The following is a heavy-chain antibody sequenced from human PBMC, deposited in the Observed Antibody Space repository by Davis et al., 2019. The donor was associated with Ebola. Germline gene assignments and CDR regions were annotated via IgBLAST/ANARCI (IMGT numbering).Heavy chain of an antibody. J-gene: IGHJ5*02. CDR3: ARDSGRGWFDP. CDR2: IYYSGST. V-gene: IGHV4-30-2*03. Sequence: SETLSLTCAVSGGSISSGGYSWSWIRQPPGKGLEWIGSIYYSGSTYYNPSLKSRVTISVDTSKNQFSLKLSSVAAADTAVYYCARDSGRGWFDPWGQGTLVTVSS. D-gene: IGHD3-10*01. CDR1: GGSISSGGYS.